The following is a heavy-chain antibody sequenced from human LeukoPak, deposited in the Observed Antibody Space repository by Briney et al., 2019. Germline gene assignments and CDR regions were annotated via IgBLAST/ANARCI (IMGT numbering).Heavy chain of an antibody. CDR2: ISGSGGST. V-gene: IGHV3-23*01. D-gene: IGHD1-7*01. Sequence: PGGSLRLSCAASGFTFSSYAMSWVRQAPGKGLEWVSAISGSGGSTYYADSVKGRFTISRDNSKNTLYLQMNSLRAEDTAVYYCAKDSLELQETYYFDYWGQGTLVTVSS. CDR3: AKDSLELQETYYFDY. CDR1: GFTFSSYA. J-gene: IGHJ4*02.